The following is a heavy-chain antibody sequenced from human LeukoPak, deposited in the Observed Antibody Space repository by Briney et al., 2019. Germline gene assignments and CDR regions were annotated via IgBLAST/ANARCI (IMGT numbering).Heavy chain of an antibody. CDR3: ARTGLDYDILTGYPYEYFQH. Sequence: GASVKVSCKASGGTFISYAISWVRQAPGQGLEWMGGIIPIFGTANYAQKFQGRVTITADKSTSTAYMELSSLRSEDTAVYYCARTGLDYDILTGYPYEYFQHWGQGTLVTVSS. V-gene: IGHV1-69*06. CDR1: GGTFISYA. CDR2: IIPIFGTA. J-gene: IGHJ1*01. D-gene: IGHD3-9*01.